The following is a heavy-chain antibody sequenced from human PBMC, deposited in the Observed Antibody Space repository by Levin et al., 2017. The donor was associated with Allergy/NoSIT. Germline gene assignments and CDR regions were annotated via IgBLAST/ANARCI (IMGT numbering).Heavy chain of an antibody. CDR2: IYYSGST. CDR1: GGSISSSSYY. Sequence: SETLSLTCTVSGGSISSSSYYWGWIRQPPGKGLEWIGSIYYSGSTYYNPSLKSRVTISVDTSKNQFSLKLSSVTAADTAVYYCARHTYSGYAVDYWGQGTLVTVSS. CDR3: ARHTYSGYAVDY. V-gene: IGHV4-39*01. J-gene: IGHJ4*02. D-gene: IGHD5-12*01.